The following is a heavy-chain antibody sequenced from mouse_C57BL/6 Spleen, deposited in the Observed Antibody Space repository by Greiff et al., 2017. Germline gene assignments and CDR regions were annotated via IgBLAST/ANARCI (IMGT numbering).Heavy chain of an antibody. Sequence: QVTLKVCGPGILQPSQTLSLTCSFSGFSLSTFGMGVGWIRQPSGKGLEWLAHIWWDDDKYYNPALKSRLTISKDTSKNQVFLKIANVDTADTATYYCARVTTVVEGYAMDYWGQGTSVTVSS. CDR1: GFSLSTFGMG. CDR2: IWWDDDK. D-gene: IGHD1-1*01. CDR3: ARVTTVVEGYAMDY. J-gene: IGHJ4*01. V-gene: IGHV8-8*01.